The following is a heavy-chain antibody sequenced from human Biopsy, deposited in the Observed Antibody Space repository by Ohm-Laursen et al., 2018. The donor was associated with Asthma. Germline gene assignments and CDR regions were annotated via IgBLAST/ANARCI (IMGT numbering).Heavy chain of an antibody. CDR2: ISVYNGNT. Sequence: GSAKVSCKTSGYTFNSVGITWVRQAPGQGLGGMGWISVYNGNTKVAQKLQDRVTMITDTSTSTAYMELRSLRSDDTAVYFCARAVDYSHYYGIDVWGQGTTVTVS. CDR1: GYTFNSVG. V-gene: IGHV1-18*01. D-gene: IGHD3-10*01. CDR3: ARAVDYSHYYGIDV. J-gene: IGHJ6*02.